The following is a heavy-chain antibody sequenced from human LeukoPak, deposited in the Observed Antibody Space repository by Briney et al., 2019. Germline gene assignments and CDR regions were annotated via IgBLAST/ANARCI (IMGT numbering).Heavy chain of an antibody. CDR3: ACAIQLGSIYYYYYMDV. CDR2: ISSSGSTI. J-gene: IGHJ6*03. D-gene: IGHD5-18*01. V-gene: IGHV3-48*03. Sequence: PGGSLRLSCAASGFTFSSYEMNWVRQAPGKGLEWVSYISSSGSTIYYADSVKGRFTISRDNAKNSLYLQMNSLRAEDTAVYYCACAIQLGSIYYYYYMDVWGKGTTVTVSS. CDR1: GFTFSSYE.